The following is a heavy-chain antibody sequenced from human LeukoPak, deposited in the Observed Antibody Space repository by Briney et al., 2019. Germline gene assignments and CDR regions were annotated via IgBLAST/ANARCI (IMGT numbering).Heavy chain of an antibody. J-gene: IGHJ4*02. D-gene: IGHD3-22*01. CDR2: IIPIFGTA. CDR1: GGTFSSYA. V-gene: IGHV1-69*13. CDR3: ARSYYYDISGYYSYYFDY. Sequence: GASVKVSCKASGGTFSSYAISWVRQAPGQGLEWMGGIIPIFGTANYAQKFQGRVTITADESTSTAYMELSSLRSEDTAVYYCARSYYYDISGYYSYYFDYWGQGTLVTVSS.